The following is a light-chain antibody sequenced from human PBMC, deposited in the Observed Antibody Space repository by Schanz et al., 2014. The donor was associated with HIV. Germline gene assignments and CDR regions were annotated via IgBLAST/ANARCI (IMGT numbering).Light chain of an antibody. CDR1: QGISNY. J-gene: IGKJ4*01. CDR3: QQYDSLPLT. Sequence: DIQMTQSPSSLSASVGDRVTLTCRASQGISNYLAWYQQKPGKVPKLLIYAASTLQSGVPSRFSGSGSGTDFTLTISSLQAEDVAVYYCQQYDSLPLTFGGGTKVEIK. CDR2: AAS. V-gene: IGKV1-27*01.